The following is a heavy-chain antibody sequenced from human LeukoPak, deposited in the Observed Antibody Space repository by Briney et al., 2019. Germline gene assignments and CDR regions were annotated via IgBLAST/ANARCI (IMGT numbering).Heavy chain of an antibody. V-gene: IGHV4-39*07. D-gene: IGHD3-10*01. Sequence: SETLSLTCTVSGGSISSSSYYWGWIRQPPGKGLEWIGSIYYSGSTYYNSSLKSRVTISVDTSKNQFSLKLSSVTAADTAVYYCARDLKDYYGPYYMDVWGKGTTVTVSS. CDR2: IYYSGST. CDR1: GGSISSSSYY. CDR3: ARDLKDYYGPYYMDV. J-gene: IGHJ6*03.